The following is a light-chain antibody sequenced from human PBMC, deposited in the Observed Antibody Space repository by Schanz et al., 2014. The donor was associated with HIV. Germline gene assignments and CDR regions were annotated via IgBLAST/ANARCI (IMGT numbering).Light chain of an antibody. J-gene: IGLJ2*01. CDR1: NSDVGGHNY. CDR3: SSYAGNSNNLNVV. Sequence: QSALTQPPSASGSPGQSVTISCTGTNSDVGGHNYVSWFQQHPGKAPRLIIYEVTNRPSGVPDRFSGSKSGNTASLTISGLQAEDEADYYCSSYAGNSNNLNVVFGGGTKLTVL. V-gene: IGLV2-8*01. CDR2: EVT.